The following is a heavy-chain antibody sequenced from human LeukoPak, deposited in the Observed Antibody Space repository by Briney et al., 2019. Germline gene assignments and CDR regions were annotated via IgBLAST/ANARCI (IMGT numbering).Heavy chain of an antibody. CDR2: IYTSGST. Sequence: SETLSLTCTVSRGSLSSYYWSWIRQPAGKGLEWIGRIYTSGSTNYNPSLKSRVTMSVDTSKNQFSLKLSSVTAADTAVYYCARGYSGYDPPMYSFDYWGQGTLVTVSS. J-gene: IGHJ4*02. D-gene: IGHD5-12*01. V-gene: IGHV4-4*07. CDR1: RGSLSSYY. CDR3: ARGYSGYDPPMYSFDY.